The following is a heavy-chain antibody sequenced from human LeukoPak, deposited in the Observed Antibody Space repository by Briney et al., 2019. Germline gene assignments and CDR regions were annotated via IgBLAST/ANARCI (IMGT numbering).Heavy chain of an antibody. CDR1: GSSISSSDYY. D-gene: IGHD3-10*01. V-gene: IGHV4-39*01. CDR2: IHYSGST. J-gene: IGHJ4*02. Sequence: SETLSLTCTVSGSSISSSDYYWDWIRQSPGKGLEWIGNIHYSGSTYYNPSLKSRFTISVDTSKNQFSLRLSSVTAADTAVYYCSRRVFASGRQDYWGQGTLVTVSS. CDR3: SRRVFASGRQDY.